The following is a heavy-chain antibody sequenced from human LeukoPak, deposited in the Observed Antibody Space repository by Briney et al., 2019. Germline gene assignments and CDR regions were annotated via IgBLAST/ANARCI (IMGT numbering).Heavy chain of an antibody. Sequence: GGSLRLSCAASGFTVSSNYMSWVRQAPGKGLEWVSVIYSGGNKYYADSVKGRFTISRDNSKNTLYLQMNSLRGEDTAAYYCVRDEGFHGSGSNWGQGTLVTVSS. CDR3: VRDEGFHGSGSN. D-gene: IGHD3-10*01. CDR1: GFTVSSNY. CDR2: IYSGGNK. J-gene: IGHJ4*02. V-gene: IGHV3-66*01.